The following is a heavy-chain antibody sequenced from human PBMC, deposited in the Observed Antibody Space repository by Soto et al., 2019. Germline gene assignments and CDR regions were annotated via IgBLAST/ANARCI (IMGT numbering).Heavy chain of an antibody. CDR2: INPNNGDT. CDR3: ATIPYATARPA. V-gene: IGHV1-2*02. CDR1: GYSFTDYY. J-gene: IGHJ5*02. Sequence: APVEVNCKAWGYSFTDYYIHWVRQAPGQGLEWMGCINPNNGDTVYTQKFQGRVTMTRDTSLSTVYMEMRSLRSDDTALYFCATIPYATARPAWGQGTLVTVSS. D-gene: IGHD2-2*01.